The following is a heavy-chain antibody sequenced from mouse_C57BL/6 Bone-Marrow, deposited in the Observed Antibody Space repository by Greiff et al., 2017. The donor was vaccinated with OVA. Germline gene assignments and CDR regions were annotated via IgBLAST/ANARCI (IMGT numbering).Heavy chain of an antibody. CDR1: GYTFTSYG. J-gene: IGHJ4*01. Sequence: QVHVKQPGAELARPGASVKLSCKASGYTFTSYGISWVKQRTGQGLEWIGEIYPRSGNTYYNEKFKGKATLTADKSSSTAYMELRSLTSEDSAVYFCVAMYYWGQGTSVTVSS. CDR2: IYPRSGNT. CDR3: VAMYY. V-gene: IGHV1-81*01.